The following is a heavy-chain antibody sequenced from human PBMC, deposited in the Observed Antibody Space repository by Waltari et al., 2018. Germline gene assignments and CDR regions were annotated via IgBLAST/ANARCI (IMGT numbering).Heavy chain of an antibody. J-gene: IGHJ5*02. Sequence: QVQLQESGPGLVKPSQTLSLTCPVSGGPISGGDYYRSWIRQPPGKGLEWIGYIYYSGSTYYNPSLKSRVTISVDTSRNQFSLKLTSVTAADTAVYYCARRAPTSGWFDPWGQGTLVTVSS. CDR3: ARRAPTSGWFDP. CDR1: GGPISGGDYY. V-gene: IGHV4-30-4*08. CDR2: IYYSGST.